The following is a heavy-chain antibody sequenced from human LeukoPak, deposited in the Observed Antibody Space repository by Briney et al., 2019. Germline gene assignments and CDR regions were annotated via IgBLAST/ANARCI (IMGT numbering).Heavy chain of an antibody. V-gene: IGHV1-69*05. D-gene: IGHD5-18*01. CDR2: IIPIFGTA. Sequence: GASVKVSCKASGGTFSSYAISWVRQAPGQGLEWMGGIIPIFGTANYAQKFQGRVTITTDESTSTAYMELSSLRSEDTAVYYCARGNTAMVNDAFDIWGQGTMVTVSS. J-gene: IGHJ3*02. CDR1: GGTFSSYA. CDR3: ARGNTAMVNDAFDI.